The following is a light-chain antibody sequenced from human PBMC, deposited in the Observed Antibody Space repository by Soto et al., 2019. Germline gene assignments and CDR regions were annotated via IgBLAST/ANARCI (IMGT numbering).Light chain of an antibody. CDR3: LLYYGGAGV. J-gene: IGLJ1*01. CDR2: STS. Sequence: QTVVTQEPSLTVSPGGTVTLTCASSTGAVTGGYYPNWFQRKPGQAPRPLIYSTSNKHSWTPARFSGSLLGGKAALTLSGVQPEDEAEYYCLLYYGGAGVFGTGTKLTVL. CDR1: TGAVTGGYY. V-gene: IGLV7-43*01.